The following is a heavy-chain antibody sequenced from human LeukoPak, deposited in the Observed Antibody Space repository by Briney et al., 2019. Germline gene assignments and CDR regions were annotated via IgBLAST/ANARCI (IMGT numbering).Heavy chain of an antibody. J-gene: IGHJ4*02. CDR1: GFTFSNTY. V-gene: IGHV3-49*04. CDR3: TKYSGRIDY. D-gene: IGHD5-18*01. Sequence: PGGSLRLSCAASGFTFSNTYMSWVRQAPGKGLEWVAFIRGKAYGGTTEYAASVKGRFIISRDDSKSIAYLQMNSLKTEDTAVYYCTKYSGRIDYWGQGTLVTVSS. CDR2: IRGKAYGGTT.